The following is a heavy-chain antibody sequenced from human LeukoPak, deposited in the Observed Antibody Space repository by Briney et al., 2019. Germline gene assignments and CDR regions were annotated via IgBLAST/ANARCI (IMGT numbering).Heavy chain of an antibody. CDR3: ARGPGTAYRLYYFDY. D-gene: IGHD1-7*01. CDR2: IYPGDSDT. V-gene: IGHV5-51*01. J-gene: IGHJ4*02. Sequence: GESLKISCKGSGYSFTSYWIAWVPQMPGKGLEWMGIIYPGDSDTRYSPSFQGQVTISADKSISTAYLQWSSLKASDTAMYYCARGPGTAYRLYYFDYWGQGTLVTVSS. CDR1: GYSFTSYW.